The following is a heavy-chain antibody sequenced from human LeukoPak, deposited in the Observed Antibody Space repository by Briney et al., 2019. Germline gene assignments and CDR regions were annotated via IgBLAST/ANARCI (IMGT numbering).Heavy chain of an antibody. V-gene: IGHV3-23*01. Sequence: PGGSLRLSCAASEFTLNSNAMSWVRQAAGKGLEWVSTITSSGSGTYYAHSVKGRFTVFRDNSKNTLYLQMNSLRAEDTAVYYCAKDRGSGWYGFDYWGQGTLVTVSS. CDR1: EFTLNSNA. D-gene: IGHD6-19*01. J-gene: IGHJ4*02. CDR3: AKDRGSGWYGFDY. CDR2: ITSSGSGT.